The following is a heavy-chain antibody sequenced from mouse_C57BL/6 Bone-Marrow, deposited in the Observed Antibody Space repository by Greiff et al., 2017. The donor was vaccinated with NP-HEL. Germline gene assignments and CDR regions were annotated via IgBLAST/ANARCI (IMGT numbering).Heavy chain of an antibody. J-gene: IGHJ2*01. CDR3: ARSKGITTVVATPFDY. D-gene: IGHD1-1*01. CDR1: GYTFTSYG. CDR2: IYPRSGNT. Sequence: LQQSGAEPARPGASVKLSCKASGYTFTSYGISWVKQRTGQGLEWIGEIYPRSGNTYYNEKFKGKATLTADKSSSTAYMELRSLTSEDSAVYFCARSKGITTVVATPFDYWGQGTTLTVSS. V-gene: IGHV1-81*01.